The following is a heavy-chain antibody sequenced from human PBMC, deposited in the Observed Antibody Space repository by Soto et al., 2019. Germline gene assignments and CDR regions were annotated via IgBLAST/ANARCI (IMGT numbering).Heavy chain of an antibody. J-gene: IGHJ4*02. Sequence: GGSLRLSCAASGFTFSGYAMHWVRQAPGKGLEWVAVISYDGSNKYYADSVKGRFTISRDNSKNTLYLQMNSLRAEDTAVYYCARDRDTEAVAGLFDYWGQGTLVTVSS. D-gene: IGHD6-19*01. CDR3: ARDRDTEAVAGLFDY. CDR1: GFTFSGYA. CDR2: ISYDGSNK. V-gene: IGHV3-30*04.